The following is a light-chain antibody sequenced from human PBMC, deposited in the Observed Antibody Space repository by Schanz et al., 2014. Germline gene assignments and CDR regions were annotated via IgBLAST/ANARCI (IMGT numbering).Light chain of an antibody. CDR1: QSVSSY. J-gene: IGKJ4*01. CDR2: GAS. V-gene: IGKV3-11*01. Sequence: EIVLTQSPGTLSLSPGERATLSCRASQSVSSYLAWYQQKPGQAPRLLIYGASSRATGIPDRFSGSGSGTDFTLTISRLEPEDFAVYYCQQRDNWPLLTFGGGTKVEIK. CDR3: QQRDNWPLLT.